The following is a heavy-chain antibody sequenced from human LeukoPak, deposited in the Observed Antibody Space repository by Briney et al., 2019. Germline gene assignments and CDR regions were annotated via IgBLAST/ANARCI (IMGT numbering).Heavy chain of an antibody. CDR2: IKGDGSEE. CDR1: GFTFSNYW. V-gene: IGHV3-7*03. J-gene: IGHJ4*02. Sequence: PGGSLRLSCAGSGFTFSNYWMTWVRQAPGKGLEWVANIKGDGSEENYVESVKGRFSISRDNAKNALYLQMNSLRIEDTAMYYCEAYGSVWGQGTLVAVSS. CDR3: EAYGSV. D-gene: IGHD3-10*01.